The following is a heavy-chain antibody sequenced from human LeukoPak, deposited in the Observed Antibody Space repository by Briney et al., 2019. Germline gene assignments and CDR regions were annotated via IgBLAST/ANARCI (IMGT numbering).Heavy chain of an antibody. CDR1: GGSISSYY. CDR2: IYHSGST. Sequence: PSETLSLTCTVSGGSISSYYWGWIRQPPGKGLEWIGSIYHSGSTYYNPSLKSRVTISVDTSKNQFSLKLSSVTAADTAVYYCAREIVVVPAAYDYWGQGTLVTVSS. V-gene: IGHV4-38-2*02. J-gene: IGHJ4*02. CDR3: AREIVVVPAAYDY. D-gene: IGHD2-2*01.